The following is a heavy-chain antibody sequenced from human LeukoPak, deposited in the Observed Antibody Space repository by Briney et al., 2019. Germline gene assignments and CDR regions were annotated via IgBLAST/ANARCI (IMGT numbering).Heavy chain of an antibody. Sequence: QPGRSLRLSCTASGFTFGDYAMSWVRQAPGKGLEWVGFIRSKAYDGTTEYAASVKGRFTISRDDSKSIAYLQMNSLKTEDTAVYYCTSEAVDVLRYFDWFDAFDIWGQGTMVTVSS. J-gene: IGHJ3*02. CDR2: IRSKAYDGTT. V-gene: IGHV3-49*04. D-gene: IGHD3-9*01. CDR1: GFTFGDYA. CDR3: TSEAVDVLRYFDWFDAFDI.